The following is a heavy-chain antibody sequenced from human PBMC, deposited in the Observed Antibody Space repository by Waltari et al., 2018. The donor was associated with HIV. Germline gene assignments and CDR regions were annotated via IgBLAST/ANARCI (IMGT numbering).Heavy chain of an antibody. Sequence: QVQLVESGGGVVQPGRSLRLSCAASGLTLSSYGMHWVRQAPGKGLEWVAVISYDGSNKYYADSVKGRFTISRDNSKNTLYLQMNSLRAEDTAVYYCAGPYSGSYLGGDYWGQGTLVTVSS. D-gene: IGHD1-26*01. CDR2: ISYDGSNK. CDR1: GLTLSSYG. CDR3: AGPYSGSYLGGDY. V-gene: IGHV3-30*03. J-gene: IGHJ4*02.